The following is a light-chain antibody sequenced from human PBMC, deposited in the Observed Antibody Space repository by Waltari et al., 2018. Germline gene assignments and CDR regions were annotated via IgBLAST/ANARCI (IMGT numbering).Light chain of an antibody. CDR2: DVN. Sequence: QSALTQPASVSGSPGQSITISCTGTSRDIGGYNYVSWYQQYPGEAPKVVISDVNSRPSGVSNRFSGSKSGNTASLTISGLQAEDEADYYCNSHSSSDTPSVFGGGTKLTVL. CDR3: NSHSSSDTPSV. J-gene: IGLJ3*02. V-gene: IGLV2-14*01. CDR1: SRDIGGYNY.